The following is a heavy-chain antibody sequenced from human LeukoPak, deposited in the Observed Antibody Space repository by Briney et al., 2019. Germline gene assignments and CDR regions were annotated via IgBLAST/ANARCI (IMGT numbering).Heavy chain of an antibody. CDR3: ARGYDYGDSHDAFDI. D-gene: IGHD4-17*01. Sequence: SVKVSCKASGYTFTGYYMHWVRQAPGQGLEWMGGIIPIFGTANYAQKFQGRVTITADESTSTAYMELSSLRSEDTAVYYCARGYDYGDSHDAFDIWGQGTMVTVSS. V-gene: IGHV1-69*13. CDR1: GYTFTGYY. CDR2: IIPIFGTA. J-gene: IGHJ3*02.